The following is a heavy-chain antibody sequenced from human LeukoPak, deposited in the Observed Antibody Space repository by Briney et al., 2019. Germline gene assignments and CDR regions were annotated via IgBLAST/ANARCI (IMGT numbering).Heavy chain of an antibody. D-gene: IGHD3-10*01. CDR3: AKSNGYGLVDI. CDR2: RAT. V-gene: IGHV4-39*07. J-gene: IGHJ3*02. Sequence: SETLSLTCTVSGGSISSSIHFWGWFRQPPGKRLEWIGNRATYYNPSLKSRVTISVDTSKKQFSLKLNSVTAADTAVYYCAKSNGYGLVDIWGQGTMVTVSS. CDR1: GGSISSSIHF.